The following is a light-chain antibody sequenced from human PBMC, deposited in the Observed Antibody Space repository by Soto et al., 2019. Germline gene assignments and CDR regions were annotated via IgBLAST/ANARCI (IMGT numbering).Light chain of an antibody. V-gene: IGKV1-9*01. CDR2: AAS. CDR1: QAIGTY. Sequence: DIQLTQSPSFLSASIGDSVTITCRASQAIGTYLVWYQQKPGKAPNLLVYAASTLHSGVPSRFSGSGSGTEFTLTITSLQPEDVATYYCQQLHTYLLTFGGGTKVQIK. CDR3: QQLHTYLLT. J-gene: IGKJ4*01.